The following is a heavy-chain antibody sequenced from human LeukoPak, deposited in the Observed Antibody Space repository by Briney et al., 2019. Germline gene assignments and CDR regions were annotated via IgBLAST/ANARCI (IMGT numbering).Heavy chain of an antibody. Sequence: VASVKVSCKASGYTFTGYYMHWVRQAPGQGLEWMGWINPNSGGTNYAQKFQGRVTMTRDTSISTAYMELSRLRSDDTAVYYCARGLLWFGESAPNDYWGQGTLVTVSS. D-gene: IGHD3-10*01. J-gene: IGHJ4*02. V-gene: IGHV1-2*02. CDR1: GYTFTGYY. CDR2: INPNSGGT. CDR3: ARGLLWFGESAPNDY.